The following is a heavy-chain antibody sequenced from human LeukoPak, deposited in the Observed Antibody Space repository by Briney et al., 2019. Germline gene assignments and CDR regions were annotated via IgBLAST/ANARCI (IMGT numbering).Heavy chain of an antibody. CDR2: ISSSSSYI. J-gene: IGHJ4*02. V-gene: IGHV3-21*01. CDR3: ARVRVGATGYYFDY. D-gene: IGHD1-26*01. CDR1: GFTFSSYS. Sequence: PGGSLRLCCAASGFTFSSYSMNWVRQAPGKGLEWVSSISSSSSYIYYADSVKGRFTISRDNAKNSLYLQMNSLRAEDTAVYYCARVRVGATGYYFDYWGQGTLVTVSS.